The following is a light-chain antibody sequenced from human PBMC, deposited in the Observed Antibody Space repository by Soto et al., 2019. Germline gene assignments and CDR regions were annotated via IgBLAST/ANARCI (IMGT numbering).Light chain of an antibody. CDR3: QQLNSYPRT. CDR1: QGISSY. J-gene: IGKJ1*01. CDR2: AAS. V-gene: IGKV1-9*01. Sequence: IQLTQSPSSLSASVGDRVTITCRASQGISSYLAWYQQKPGKAPKLLIYAASTLQSGVPSRSSGSGSGTDFTLTISSLQPEDFATYYCQQLNSYPRTFGQGTKVEIK.